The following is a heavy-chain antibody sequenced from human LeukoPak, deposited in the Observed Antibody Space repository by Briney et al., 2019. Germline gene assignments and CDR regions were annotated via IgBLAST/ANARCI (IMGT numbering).Heavy chain of an antibody. J-gene: IGHJ4*02. CDR2: ISSSSSTI. CDR3: QRPYDSSGYLTQDY. V-gene: IGHV3-48*04. CDR1: GFTFSSYS. D-gene: IGHD3-22*01. Sequence: GGSLRLSCAASGFTFSSYSMNWVRQAPGKGLEWVSYISSSSSTIYYADSVKGRFTISRDNAKNSLYLQMNSLRAEDTAFYYCQRPYDSSGYLTQDYWGQGTLVTVSS.